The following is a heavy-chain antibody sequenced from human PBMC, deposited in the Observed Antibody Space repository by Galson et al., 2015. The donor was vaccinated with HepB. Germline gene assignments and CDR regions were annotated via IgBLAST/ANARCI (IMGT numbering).Heavy chain of an antibody. D-gene: IGHD6-13*01. CDR3: ARAPSIIAAAGTPNWFDP. V-gene: IGHV3-48*02. CDR1: GFTFSSYS. Sequence: SLRLSCAASGFTFSSYSMNWVRQAPGKGLEWVSYISSSSSTIYYADSVKGRFTISRDNAKNSLYLQMNSLRDEDTAVYYCARAPSIIAAAGTPNWFDPWGQGTLVTVSS. CDR2: ISSSSSTI. J-gene: IGHJ5*02.